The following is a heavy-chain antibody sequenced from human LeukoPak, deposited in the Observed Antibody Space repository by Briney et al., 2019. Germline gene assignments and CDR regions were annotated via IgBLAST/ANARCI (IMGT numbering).Heavy chain of an antibody. CDR1: GYTFTSYG. Sequence: EASVKVSCKASGYTFTSYGISWVRQAPGQGLEWMGWISAYNGNTNYAQQLQGRVTMTTETSTSKAYMELRSLRSDDTAVYYCARSAATGGSGSDNWGQGTLVTVSS. V-gene: IGHV1-18*01. J-gene: IGHJ4*02. D-gene: IGHD1-26*01. CDR2: ISAYNGNT. CDR3: ARSAATGGSGSDN.